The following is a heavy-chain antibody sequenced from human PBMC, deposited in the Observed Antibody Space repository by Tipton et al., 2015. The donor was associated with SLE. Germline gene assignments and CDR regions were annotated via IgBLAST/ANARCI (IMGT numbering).Heavy chain of an antibody. CDR3: ARARHGGAEYFEP. CDR1: GGSISSYY. Sequence: LSLTCTVSGGSISSYYWSWIRQPPGKGLEWIGYIYDIGSTNYNPSLKSRVTMSVDTSENQLSLKLTFVTAADTAVYYCARARHGGAEYFEPWGQGTLVTVSS. J-gene: IGHJ1*01. D-gene: IGHD3-3*01. CDR2: IYDIGST. V-gene: IGHV4-59*01.